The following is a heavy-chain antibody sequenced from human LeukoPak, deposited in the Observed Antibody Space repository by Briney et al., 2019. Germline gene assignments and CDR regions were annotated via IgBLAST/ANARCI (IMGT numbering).Heavy chain of an antibody. D-gene: IGHD6-19*01. CDR1: GFTVSSNY. Sequence: GGSLRLSCAASGFTVSSNYMSWVRQAPGKGLERVSVIYSGGSTYYADSVKGRFTISRDNSKNTLYLQMNSLRAEDTAVYYCARGDGIAVAGPIDYWGQGTLVTVSS. CDR3: ARGDGIAVAGPIDY. J-gene: IGHJ4*02. CDR2: IYSGGST. V-gene: IGHV3-53*01.